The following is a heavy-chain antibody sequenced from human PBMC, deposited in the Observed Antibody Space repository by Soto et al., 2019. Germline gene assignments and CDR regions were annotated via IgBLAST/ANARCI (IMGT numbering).Heavy chain of an antibody. CDR3: AKAGYYDSSGYYELDY. Sequence: QVQLVESGGGVVQPGRSLRLSCAASGFTFSSYGMHWVRQAPGKGLEWVAVVLYDGRNKYYADSVKGRFTISRDNSKNTVYLQMNSLRADDTAVYYCAKAGYYDSSGYYELDYWGQGTLVTVSS. J-gene: IGHJ4*02. CDR1: GFTFSSYG. CDR2: VLYDGRNK. D-gene: IGHD3-22*01. V-gene: IGHV3-30*18.